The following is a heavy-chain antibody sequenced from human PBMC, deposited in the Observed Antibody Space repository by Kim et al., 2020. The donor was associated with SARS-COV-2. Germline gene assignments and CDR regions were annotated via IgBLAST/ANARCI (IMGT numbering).Heavy chain of an antibody. CDR2: INHSGST. CDR3: ARSEFWSGYPPLYYGMDV. J-gene: IGHJ6*02. D-gene: IGHD3-3*01. Sequence: SETLSLTCAVYGGSFSGYYWSWIRQPPGKGLEWIGEINHSGSTNYNPSLKSRVTISVDTSKNQFSLKLSSVTAADTAVYYCARSEFWSGYPPLYYGMDVWGQGTTVTVSS. CDR1: GGSFSGYY. V-gene: IGHV4-34*01.